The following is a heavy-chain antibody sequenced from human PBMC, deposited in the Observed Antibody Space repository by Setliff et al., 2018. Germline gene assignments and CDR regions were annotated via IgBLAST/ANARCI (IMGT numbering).Heavy chain of an antibody. CDR2: IKSYGSGGTI. CDR3: TTDPSPTFGGVIGAAFDF. CDR1: GFTFSSYG. Sequence: PGGSLRLSCAASGFTFSSYGMHWVRQAPGKGLEWAGRIKSYGSGGTIDYAAPVEGRFTISRDDSKNTVYLQMSSLKIEDTAVYYCTTDPSPTFGGVIGAAFDFWGQGTMVTVSS. V-gene: IGHV3-15*01. D-gene: IGHD3-16*01. J-gene: IGHJ3*01.